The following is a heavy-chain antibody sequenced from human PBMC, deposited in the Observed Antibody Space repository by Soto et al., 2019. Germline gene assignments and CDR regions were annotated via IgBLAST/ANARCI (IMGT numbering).Heavy chain of an antibody. V-gene: IGHV4-31*03. J-gene: IGHJ4*02. CDR1: GGSISSGGYY. CDR3: ARGGQYCSGGSCYSTSTKSFDY. D-gene: IGHD2-15*01. CDR2: IYYSGST. Sequence: SETLSLTCTVSGGSISSGGYYWSWIRQHPGKGLEWIGYIYYSGSTYYNPSLKSRVTISVDTSKNQFSLKLSSVTAADTAVYYCARGGQYCSGGSCYSTSTKSFDYWGQGTLVTVSS.